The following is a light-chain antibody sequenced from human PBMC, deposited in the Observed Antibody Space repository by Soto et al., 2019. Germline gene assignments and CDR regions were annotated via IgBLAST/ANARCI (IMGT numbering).Light chain of an antibody. CDR3: QQYNSYST. J-gene: IGKJ1*01. CDR2: KAS. V-gene: IGKV1-5*03. Sequence: DIQMTQSPSTLSASVGDRVTITCRASQSISSWLAWYQQKPGKAPTLLIYKASSLESGVPSRVSGSGSGTEFTLTISSLQPDDFATYYCQQYNSYSTFGQGTKVEI. CDR1: QSISSW.